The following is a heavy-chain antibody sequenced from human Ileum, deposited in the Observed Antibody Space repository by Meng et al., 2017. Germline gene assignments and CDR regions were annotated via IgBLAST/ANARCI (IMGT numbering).Heavy chain of an antibody. J-gene: IGHJ4*02. CDR2: IYDSGST. Sequence: QVQLQEPGPGLVKPSQTLSLICTVSGGSISSDGYYWSWIRQHPGKGPEWIGYIYDSGSTYYNPSLKSRIAISGDTSKNQFSLNLSSVTAADTAVYYCARGGTAYFDYWGQGTLVTVSS. D-gene: IGHD1-1*01. CDR3: ARGGTAYFDY. V-gene: IGHV4-31*03. CDR1: GGSISSDGYY.